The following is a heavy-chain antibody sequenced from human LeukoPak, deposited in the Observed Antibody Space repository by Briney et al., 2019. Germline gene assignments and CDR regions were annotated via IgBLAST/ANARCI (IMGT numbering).Heavy chain of an antibody. D-gene: IGHD5-24*01. CDR3: AKSGYNRFDY. Sequence: PGGSLRLSCAASGFTFSSSAMSWVRQAPGKGLEWVSSISGSGSGGSTYYADSVKGRFTISGDNSKNTLYLQMNSLRAEDTAVYYCAKSGYNRFDYWGQGTLVTVSS. V-gene: IGHV3-23*01. J-gene: IGHJ4*02. CDR2: ISGSGSGGST. CDR1: GFTFSSSA.